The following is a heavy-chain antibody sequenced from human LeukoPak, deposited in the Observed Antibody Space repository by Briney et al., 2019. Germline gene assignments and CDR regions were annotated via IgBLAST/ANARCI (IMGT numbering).Heavy chain of an antibody. V-gene: IGHV3-30*19. CDR2: ISYDGSNK. Sequence: GGSLRLSCAASGFTFSLYGMHWVRQAPGKGLEWVAVISYDGSNKYYADSVKGRFTISRDNSKNTLYLQMNSLRAEDTAVYYCARGIAAAGTWEYYFDYWGQGTLVTVSS. D-gene: IGHD6-13*01. J-gene: IGHJ4*02. CDR3: ARGIAAAGTWEYYFDY. CDR1: GFTFSLYG.